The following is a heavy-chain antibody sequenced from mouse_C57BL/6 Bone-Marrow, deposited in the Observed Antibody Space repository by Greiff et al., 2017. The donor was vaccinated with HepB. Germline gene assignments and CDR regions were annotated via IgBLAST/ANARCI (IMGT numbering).Heavy chain of an antibody. CDR3: ASNYEDYAMDY. D-gene: IGHD2-1*01. Sequence: EVQLQQSGPELVKPGASVKISCKASGYTFTDYYMNWVKQSHGKSLEWIGDINPNNGGTSYNQKFKGKATLTVDKSSSTAYMELRSLTSEDSAVYHCASNYEDYAMDYWGQGTSVTVSS. CDR1: GYTFTDYY. V-gene: IGHV1-26*01. J-gene: IGHJ4*01. CDR2: INPNNGGT.